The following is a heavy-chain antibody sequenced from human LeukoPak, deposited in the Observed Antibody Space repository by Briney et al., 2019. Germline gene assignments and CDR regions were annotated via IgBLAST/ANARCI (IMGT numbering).Heavy chain of an antibody. V-gene: IGHV4-34*01. Sequence: PSETLSLTCAVYGGPFSGYYWSWIRQPSGKGLEWIGEINHSGSTNYNPSLKSRVTISVDTSKNQFSLKLTSVTAADTAVYYCTRVTIHGNSDYWGQGALVTVSS. D-gene: IGHD5-24*01. CDR2: INHSGST. CDR1: GGPFSGYY. CDR3: TRVTIHGNSDY. J-gene: IGHJ4*02.